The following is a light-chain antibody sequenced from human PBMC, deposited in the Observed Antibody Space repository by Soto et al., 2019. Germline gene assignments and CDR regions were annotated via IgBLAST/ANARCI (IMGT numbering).Light chain of an antibody. V-gene: IGLV1-40*01. J-gene: IGLJ1*01. Sequence: QAVVTQPPSVSGAPGQRVTISCTGSISKIGANYDVHWYQHLPGTAPKLLIYNNNNRPSRVPDRFSGSTSGTSASLAITGLQAVDEADYYCQSYDTCLSGSVFGTGTKVTVL. CDR3: QSYDTCLSGSV. CDR2: NNN. CDR1: ISKIGANYD.